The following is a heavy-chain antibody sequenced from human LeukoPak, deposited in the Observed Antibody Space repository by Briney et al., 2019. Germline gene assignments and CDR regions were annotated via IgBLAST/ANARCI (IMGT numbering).Heavy chain of an antibody. CDR1: GYSFTSYW. D-gene: IGHD6-6*01. CDR3: ATPKTYSSSSFDY. V-gene: IGHV5-51*01. CDR2: IYPGDSDT. Sequence: GASLKISSKGSGYSFTSYWNGWVRQMPGKGLEWMGIIYPGDSDTRYSPSFQGQVTISADKSISTAYLQWSSLQASDTAMYYFATPKTYSSSSFDYWGQGTLVTVSS. J-gene: IGHJ4*02.